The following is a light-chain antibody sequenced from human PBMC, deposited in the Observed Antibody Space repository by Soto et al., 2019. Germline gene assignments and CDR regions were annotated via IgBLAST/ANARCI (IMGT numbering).Light chain of an antibody. CDR2: DAS. V-gene: IGKV1-5*01. Sequence: DIQMTQSPSTLSASVGDRVTITCRASQSISSWLAWYQQKPGKAPKLLIYDASSLESGVPSRFSGSGSGTEFTLTISSLQPDDCATYYCQQYNSYSWTFGQGTKVDI. CDR3: QQYNSYSWT. J-gene: IGKJ1*01. CDR1: QSISSW.